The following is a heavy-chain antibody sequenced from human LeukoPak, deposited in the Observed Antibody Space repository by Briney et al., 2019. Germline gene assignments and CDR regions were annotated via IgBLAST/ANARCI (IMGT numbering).Heavy chain of an antibody. CDR3: ARHQVRVNTFDY. J-gene: IGHJ4*02. V-gene: IGHV4-4*02. D-gene: IGHD3-10*01. CDR2: IYQSAST. Sequence: PSGTLSLTCAVPGGAITSRHWWSWVRQPPGKGLEWIGEIYQSASTNYNPSLQNRVTIAVDWSNNQFSLGLSSVTAADTAVYYCARHQVRVNTFDYWGQGILVTVSS. CDR1: GGAITSRHW.